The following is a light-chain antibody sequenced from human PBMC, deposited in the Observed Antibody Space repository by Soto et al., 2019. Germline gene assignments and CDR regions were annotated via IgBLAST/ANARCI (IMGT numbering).Light chain of an antibody. Sequence: ELVLTQSPATLSVSPGERDTLSCRASQSVSSYLAWYQQKPGQAPRLLIYDASNRATGIPARYSGSGSGTDFTLTISSLEPEDLAVYSCQQRRNWPPFTFGQGTRLEI. CDR3: QQRRNWPPFT. V-gene: IGKV3-11*01. CDR2: DAS. J-gene: IGKJ5*01. CDR1: QSVSSY.